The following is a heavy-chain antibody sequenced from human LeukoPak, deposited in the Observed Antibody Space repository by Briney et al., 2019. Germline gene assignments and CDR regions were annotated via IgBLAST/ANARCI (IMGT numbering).Heavy chain of an antibody. D-gene: IGHD5-18*01. V-gene: IGHV4-4*07. CDR2: IYTSETT. Sequence: SETLSLTCTVSGDSISGYYWSWIRQPAGKRLEWIGRIYTSETTNYNPSLRSRVTMSIDTSKNQFSLRLSSVTAADTAVYYCARGLDRGYSYGNWFDPWGRGTLVTVSS. J-gene: IGHJ5*02. CDR3: ARGLDRGYSYGNWFDP. CDR1: GDSISGYY.